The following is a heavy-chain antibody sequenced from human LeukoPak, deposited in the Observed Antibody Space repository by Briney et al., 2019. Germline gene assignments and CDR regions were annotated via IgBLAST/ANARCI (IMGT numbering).Heavy chain of an antibody. J-gene: IGHJ4*02. V-gene: IGHV3-30*02. D-gene: IGHD1-14*01. Sequence: GGSLRLSCAASGFTFSNYAMSWVRQAPGKGLEWVAFIRYDGNIKFYADSMKGRFTISRDNSKNTLYLHINSLRPEDTALYYCVKDNPLDYWGQGTLVIVSS. CDR2: IRYDGNIK. CDR3: VKDNPLDY. CDR1: GFTFSNYA.